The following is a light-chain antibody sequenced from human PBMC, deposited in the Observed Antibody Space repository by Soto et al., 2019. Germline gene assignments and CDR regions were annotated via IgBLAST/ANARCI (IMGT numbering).Light chain of an antibody. CDR2: DVN. V-gene: IGLV2-11*01. CDR1: SSDVGGYNY. J-gene: IGLJ3*02. Sequence: QSVLTQPRSVSGSPGQSVTISCTGTSSDVGGYNYVSWYQQHPGKAPKVMIYDVNKRPSGVPDRFSASKSGNTASLTISGLQAADEADYYCCSYAGRYTWVFGGGTKLTVL. CDR3: CSYAGRYTWV.